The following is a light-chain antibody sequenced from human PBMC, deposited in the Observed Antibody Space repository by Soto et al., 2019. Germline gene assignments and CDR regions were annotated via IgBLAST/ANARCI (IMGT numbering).Light chain of an antibody. V-gene: IGLV2-8*01. Sequence: QSALTQPPSASGSPGQSVTISCTGTGSDFGAYDYVSWYQQHPGKAPKLMIYEINKRPSGVPDRFSGSKSGNTASLTVSGLQAEDEADYYCSSFAGSNNFPYVFGTGTKLTVL. CDR3: SSFAGSNNFPYV. CDR2: EIN. CDR1: GSDFGAYDY. J-gene: IGLJ1*01.